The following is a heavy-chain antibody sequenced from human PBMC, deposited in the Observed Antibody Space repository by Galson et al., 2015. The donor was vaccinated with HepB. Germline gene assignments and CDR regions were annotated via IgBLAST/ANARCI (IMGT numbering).Heavy chain of an antibody. D-gene: IGHD3-10*01. CDR3: TSPSPYYYGSGSYDYYGMDV. J-gene: IGHJ6*02. V-gene: IGHV3-73*01. Sequence: SLRLSCAASGFTFSGSAMHWVRQASGKGLEWVGRIRSKANSYATAYAASVKGRFTISRDDSKNTAYLQMNSLKTEDTAVYYCTSPSPYYYGSGSYDYYGMDVWGQGTTVTVSS. CDR1: GFTFSGSA. CDR2: IRSKANSYAT.